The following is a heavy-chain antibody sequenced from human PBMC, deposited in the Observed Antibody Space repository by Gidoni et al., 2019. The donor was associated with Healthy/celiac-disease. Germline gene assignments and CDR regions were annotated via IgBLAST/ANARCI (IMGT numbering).Heavy chain of an antibody. CDR1: GFTFSSYA. CDR2: SSSNGGST. Sequence: EVQLVESGGGLVQPGGSLRLSCSASGFTFSSYAMHWVRQAPGKGLEYVSASSSNGGSTYYADSVKGRFTISRDNSKNTLYLQMSSLRAEDTAVYYCVTLRGFQPYWGQGTLVTVSS. CDR3: VTLRGFQPY. J-gene: IGHJ4*02. V-gene: IGHV3-64D*06. D-gene: IGHD2-2*01.